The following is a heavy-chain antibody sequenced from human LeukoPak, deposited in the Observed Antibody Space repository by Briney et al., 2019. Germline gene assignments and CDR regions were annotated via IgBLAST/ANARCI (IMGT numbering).Heavy chain of an antibody. CDR1: GFTFRTYA. J-gene: IGHJ4*02. CDR2: TSYDGNNK. CDR3: ARGGWGSGSYFGY. D-gene: IGHD3-16*01. V-gene: IGHV3-30-3*01. Sequence: GRSLRLSCAASGFTFRTYAMHWVRQAPGKGLEWVAATSYDGNNKYYADSVKGRFTISRDNSKNTLYLQMNSLRAEDTAVYYCARGGWGSGSYFGYWGQGTLVTVSS.